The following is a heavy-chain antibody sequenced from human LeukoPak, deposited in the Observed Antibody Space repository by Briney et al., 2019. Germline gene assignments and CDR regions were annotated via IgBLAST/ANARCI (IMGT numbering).Heavy chain of an antibody. CDR2: ISPNSDNI. Sequence: TGGSLRLSCAATGFSFRDRYMSWIRQAPGKGMEWVAYISPNSDNIHYADSVKGRFTISRDNAKNSLFLQVNSLRAEDMAVYYCVRETGWLFDFWGQGTLVIVSS. D-gene: IGHD5-12*01. CDR3: VRETGWLFDF. CDR1: GFSFRDRY. J-gene: IGHJ4*02. V-gene: IGHV3-11*04.